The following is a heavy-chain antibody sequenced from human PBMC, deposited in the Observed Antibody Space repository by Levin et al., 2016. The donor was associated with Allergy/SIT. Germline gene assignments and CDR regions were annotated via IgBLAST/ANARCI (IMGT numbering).Heavy chain of an antibody. CDR1: GFTFSTYS. CDR2: IGTAGSPT. CDR3: ARDYDGTFPNLDF. D-gene: IGHD3-3*01. V-gene: IGHV3-48*01. Sequence: GESLKISCAASGFTFSTYSMIWVRQAPGKGLEWVSYIGTAGSPTYYADSVRGRFTISRDNARTSLYLQMNSLRAEDTAVYYCARDYDGTFPNLDFWGQGTLVTVSS. J-gene: IGHJ4*02.